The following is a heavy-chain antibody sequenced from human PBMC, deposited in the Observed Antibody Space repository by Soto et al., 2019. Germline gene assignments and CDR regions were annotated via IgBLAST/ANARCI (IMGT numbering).Heavy chain of an antibody. CDR1: GVSMTDYY. CDR3: ARALGYSYGYYFDY. CDR2: IYYSGST. V-gene: IGHV4-59*08. D-gene: IGHD5-18*01. Sequence: PSETLSLTCTVSGVSMTDYYWGWFRQPPGKGLEWIGYIYYSGSTNYNPSLKSRVTISVDTSKNQFSLKLSSVTAADTAVYYCARALGYSYGYYFDYWGQGTLVTVSS. J-gene: IGHJ4*02.